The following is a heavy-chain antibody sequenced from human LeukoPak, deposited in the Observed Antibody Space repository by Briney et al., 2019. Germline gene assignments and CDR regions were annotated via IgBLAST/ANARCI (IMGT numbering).Heavy chain of an antibody. Sequence: PSETLSLTCTVSGYSISSGYYWGWIRQPPGKGLEWIGSIYHSGSTNYNPSLKSRVTISVDTSKNQFSLKLSSVTAADTAVYYCARRDTAMVNPHYYYYMDVWGKGTTVTVSS. V-gene: IGHV4-38-2*02. CDR1: GYSISSGYY. CDR3: ARRDTAMVNPHYYYYMDV. D-gene: IGHD5-18*01. CDR2: IYHSGST. J-gene: IGHJ6*03.